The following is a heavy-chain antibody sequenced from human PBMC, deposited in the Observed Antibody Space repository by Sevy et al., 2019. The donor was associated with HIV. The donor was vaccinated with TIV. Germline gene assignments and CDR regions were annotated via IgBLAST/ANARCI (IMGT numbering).Heavy chain of an antibody. CDR2: ISAYNGNT. D-gene: IGHD3-22*01. CDR3: ARGPRKYYDSSGHYYPPSY. CDR1: GYTFTSYG. V-gene: IGHV1-18*01. J-gene: IGHJ4*02. Sequence: ASVKVSCEASGYTFTSYGSIWVRQAPGQGLEWMGWISAYNGNTNYAQRLQGRVTMTTDTSTSTAYMGLTSLRSDGTAVYYCARGPRKYYDSSGHYYPPSYWGQGTLVTVSS.